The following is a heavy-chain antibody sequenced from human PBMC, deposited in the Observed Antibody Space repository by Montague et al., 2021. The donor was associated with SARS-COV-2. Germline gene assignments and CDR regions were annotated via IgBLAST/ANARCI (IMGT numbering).Heavy chain of an antibody. CDR1: GDSISSGYYY. Sequence: TLSLTCTVSGDSISSGYYYWSWLRQHPGQGLEWLGYISSSGRSFYNPSLRSRLSISLDTSKNQFSLQLSSVTAADTALYYCARVLGSGSYQFDYWGQGTLVTVSS. CDR3: ARVLGSGSYQFDY. V-gene: IGHV4-31*03. J-gene: IGHJ4*02. CDR2: ISSSGRS. D-gene: IGHD1-26*01.